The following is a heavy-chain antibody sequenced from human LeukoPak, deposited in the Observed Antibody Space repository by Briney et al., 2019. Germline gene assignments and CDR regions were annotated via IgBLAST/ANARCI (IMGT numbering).Heavy chain of an antibody. Sequence: PSETLSLTCTVSGGSISSYYWHWIRQPPGKGLEWIGYIYYSGSTNYNPSLKSRVTISVDTSKNQFSLKLSSVTAADTAVYYCARAVRFLEWPFVYWGQGTLVTVSS. D-gene: IGHD3-3*01. CDR1: GGSISSYY. CDR3: ARAVRFLEWPFVY. J-gene: IGHJ4*02. CDR2: IYYSGST. V-gene: IGHV4-59*08.